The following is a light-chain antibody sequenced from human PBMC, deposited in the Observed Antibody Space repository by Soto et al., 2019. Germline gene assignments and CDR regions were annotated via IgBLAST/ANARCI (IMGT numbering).Light chain of an antibody. J-gene: IGLJ2*01. V-gene: IGLV1-44*01. Sequence: QSVLTQPPSASGTPGQRVTISCSGSSSNIGRSTVNWYQQLPGTAPKLVIYNNTQRPSGVPDRFSGSKSGTSATLAISCLQSEDEVDYYCAAWDGSLSGVIFGGGTKVTVL. CDR3: AAWDGSLSGVI. CDR1: SSNIGRST. CDR2: NNT.